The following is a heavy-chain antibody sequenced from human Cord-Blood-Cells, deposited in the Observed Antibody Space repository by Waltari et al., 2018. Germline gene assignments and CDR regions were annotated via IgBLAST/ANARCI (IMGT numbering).Heavy chain of an antibody. CDR3: ARGTHGTGDDY. CDR1: GGSFSGYY. Sequence: QVQLQQWGAGLLKPSETLSLTCAVYGGSFSGYYWSWIRQPPGKGLEWIGEINHSGSTTYNPSLKSRVTISVDTSKNQFSLKLSSVTAADTAVYYCARGTHGTGDDYWGQGTLVTVSS. CDR2: INHSGST. J-gene: IGHJ4*02. D-gene: IGHD7-27*01. V-gene: IGHV4-34*01.